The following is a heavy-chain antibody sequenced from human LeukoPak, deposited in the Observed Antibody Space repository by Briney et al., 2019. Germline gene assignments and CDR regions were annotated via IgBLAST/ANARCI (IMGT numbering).Heavy chain of an antibody. D-gene: IGHD3-22*01. CDR2: ISGSSGST. CDR1: GLTFTAYA. Sequence: GGSLRLSCAASGLTFTAYAMNWVRQAPGKGLEWVSSISGSSGSTYYADSVKGRFTISRDNSKNTLYLQMHSLRVEDTAVYYCAKSLYDSTGHYPYYFDYWGQGTRVTVSS. J-gene: IGHJ4*02. CDR3: AKSLYDSTGHYPYYFDY. V-gene: IGHV3-23*01.